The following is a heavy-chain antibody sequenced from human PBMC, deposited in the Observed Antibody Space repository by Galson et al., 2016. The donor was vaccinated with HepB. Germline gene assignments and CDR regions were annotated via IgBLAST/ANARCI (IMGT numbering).Heavy chain of an antibody. CDR3: AKVTAQVANAFDT. Sequence: SVKVSCKASGGTVSNYGISWVRQAPGQGLEWMGRIISIFNTVNYAENFQGSATITADESTSTAYMELSSLRSEDTAVYYCAKVTAQVANAFDTWGQGTMVTVSS. J-gene: IGHJ3*02. CDR2: IISIFNTV. V-gene: IGHV1-69*13. CDR1: GGTVSNYG. D-gene: IGHD6-25*01.